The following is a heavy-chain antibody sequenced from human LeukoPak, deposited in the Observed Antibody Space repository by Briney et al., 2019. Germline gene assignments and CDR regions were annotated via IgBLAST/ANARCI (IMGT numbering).Heavy chain of an antibody. CDR1: GYTFTGYY. CDR2: INPNSGGT. D-gene: IGHD2-2*01. CDR3: AQSPCSSTSCYDWFDP. V-gene: IGHV1-2*02. Sequence: ASVKVSCKASGYTFTGYYMHWVRQAPGQGLEWMGWINPNSGGTNYAQKFQGRVTMTRDTSISTAYMELSRLRSEDTAVYYCAQSPCSSTSCYDWFDPWGQGTLVTVSS. J-gene: IGHJ5*02.